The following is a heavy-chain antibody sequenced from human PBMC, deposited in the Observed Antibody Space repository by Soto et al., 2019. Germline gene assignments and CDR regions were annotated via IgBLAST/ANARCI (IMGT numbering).Heavy chain of an antibody. J-gene: IGHJ2*01. CDR1: GFTFSTHY. D-gene: IGHD3-10*01. Sequence: EVPLVESGGGLVQPGGSLRLSCAAFGFTFSTHYMTWVRQAPGKGLEWVANIKQDESEKYYVESLKGRVAISRDSASKRLYRQMNIIRAEDTAVDFCAKVGGAWYSDLWGRGGLITVSS. CDR3: AKVGGAWYSDL. V-gene: IGHV3-7*01. CDR2: IKQDESEK.